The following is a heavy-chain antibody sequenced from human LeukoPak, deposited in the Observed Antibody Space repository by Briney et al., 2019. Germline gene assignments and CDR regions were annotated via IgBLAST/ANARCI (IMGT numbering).Heavy chain of an antibody. J-gene: IGHJ4*02. CDR3: ASLPTIFGVVIMSY. D-gene: IGHD3-3*01. CDR2: IYYSGST. V-gene: IGHV4-39*01. CDR1: GGSISSSSYY. Sequence: SETLSLTCTVSGGSISSSSYYWGWIRQPPGKGLEWIGSIYYSGSTYYNPSLKSRVTISVDTSKNQFSLKLSSVTAADTAVYYCASLPTIFGVVIMSYWGQGTLVTVSS.